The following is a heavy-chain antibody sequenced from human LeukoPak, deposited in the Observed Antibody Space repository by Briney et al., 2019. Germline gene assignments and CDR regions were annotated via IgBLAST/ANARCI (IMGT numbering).Heavy chain of an antibody. CDR2: IKEDGSDK. CDR3: ARVITVYNDYEEVAEYFQH. V-gene: IGHV3-7*01. D-gene: IGHD4-17*01. J-gene: IGHJ1*01. CDR1: GFTFSRYW. Sequence: GGSLRLSCAASGFTFSRYWMSWVRQAPGKGLEWVANIKEDGSDKYYVDSVKGRFTISRDDSKNSLYLQMNSLRAEDTAVYYCARVITVYNDYEEVAEYFQHWGQGTLVIVSS.